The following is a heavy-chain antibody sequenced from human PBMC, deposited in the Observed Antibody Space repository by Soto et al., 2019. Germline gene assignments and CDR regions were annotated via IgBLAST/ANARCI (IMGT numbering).Heavy chain of an antibody. CDR2: ISASGGTA. CDR3: AKLTYPSDSTGYYYERVSGWIDS. D-gene: IGHD3-22*01. J-gene: IGHJ5*01. CDR1: GFTFSSYA. Sequence: EVQLLESGGGLIQPGGSLRLSCAASGFTFSSYAMSWVRQAPGKGLEWVSGISASGGTANPADSVEGRCTISRDNSKSTLYLQMNSLRAEDTAVYYCAKLTYPSDSTGYYYERVSGWIDSWGQGTLVTVSS. V-gene: IGHV3-23*01.